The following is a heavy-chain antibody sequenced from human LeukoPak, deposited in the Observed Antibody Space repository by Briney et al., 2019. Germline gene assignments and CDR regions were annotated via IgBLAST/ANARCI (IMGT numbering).Heavy chain of an antibody. CDR3: ARDHVVRGLVWDY. V-gene: IGHV3-7*05. Sequence: GGSLRLSCAASGFTFSSHWMSWVRQAPGKGLECVASINQDGSEKYSMDSVKGRFTISRDNAKNSLYLQMNSLRGEGTAIYYCARDHVVRGLVWDYWGQGTLVTVSS. D-gene: IGHD3-10*01. J-gene: IGHJ4*02. CDR2: INQDGSEK. CDR1: GFTFSSHW.